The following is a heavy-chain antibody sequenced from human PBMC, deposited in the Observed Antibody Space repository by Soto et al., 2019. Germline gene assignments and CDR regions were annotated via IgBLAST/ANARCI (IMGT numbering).Heavy chain of an antibody. CDR3: ARGDTSDVNWYFDY. Sequence: QVQLVQSGAEVKKPGASVKVSCKTSGFTFTNYYINWVRQAPGQGLEVMGWISAYSGNTNYAQNLQGRVTMTTDTSASTAYLELRSLRSDDTAVYFCARGDTSDVNWYFDYWGQGTLVTVSS. D-gene: IGHD1-1*01. J-gene: IGHJ4*02. CDR2: ISAYSGNT. V-gene: IGHV1-18*01. CDR1: GFTFTNYY.